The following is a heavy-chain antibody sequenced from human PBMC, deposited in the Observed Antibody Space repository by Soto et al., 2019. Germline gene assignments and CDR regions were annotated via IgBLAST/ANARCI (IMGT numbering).Heavy chain of an antibody. CDR3: ARDTTLYDILTGYSVAWFDP. D-gene: IGHD3-9*01. J-gene: IGHJ5*02. CDR1: GGSVSSGSYY. V-gene: IGHV4-61*01. Sequence: SETLSLTCTVSGGSVSSGSYYWMWIRHPPGKGLEWIGYIYYSGSTNYNPSLKSRVTISVGTSKNQFSLKLSSVTAADTAVYYCARDTTLYDILTGYSVAWFDPWGQGTLVTVSS. CDR2: IYYSGST.